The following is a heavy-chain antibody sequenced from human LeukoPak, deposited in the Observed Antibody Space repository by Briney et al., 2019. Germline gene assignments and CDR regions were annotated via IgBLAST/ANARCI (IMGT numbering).Heavy chain of an antibody. J-gene: IGHJ4*02. D-gene: IGHD3-10*01. CDR3: AKDRTYGSGSYQPFDY. CDR2: INSDGSST. Sequence: GGSLRLSCAASGFTFSSYWMHWVRQAPGKGLVWVSRINSDGSSTSYADSVKGRFTISRDNSKNTLYLQMNSLRAEDTAVYYCAKDRTYGSGSYQPFDYWGQGTLVTVSS. CDR1: GFTFSSYW. V-gene: IGHV3-74*01.